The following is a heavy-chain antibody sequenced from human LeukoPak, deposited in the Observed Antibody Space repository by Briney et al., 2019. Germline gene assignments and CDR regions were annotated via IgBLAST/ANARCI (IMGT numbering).Heavy chain of an antibody. D-gene: IGHD3-10*01. CDR1: GFTLSSYS. J-gene: IGHJ4*02. V-gene: IGHV3-21*01. CDR2: ISSSSSYI. Sequence: GGSLRLSCAASGFTLSSYSMNWVRQAPGKGLEWVSSISSSSSYIYYADSVKGRFTISRDNAKNSLYLQMNSLRAEDTAVYYCARDRPPYYYGSGSYPFDYWGQGTLVTVSS. CDR3: ARDRPPYYYGSGSYPFDY.